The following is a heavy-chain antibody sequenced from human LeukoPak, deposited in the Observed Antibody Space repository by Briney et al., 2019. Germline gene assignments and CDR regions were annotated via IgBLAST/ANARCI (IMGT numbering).Heavy chain of an antibody. CDR1: GFTFSSYG. Sequence: PGGSLRLSCAASGFTFSSYGMHWVRQAPGKGLEYVLGISSNGGSTYYANSVKGRFTISRDNSKNTLYLQMGSLRVEDMAVYYYAREYSSSSVDYWGQGTLVTVSS. CDR2: ISSNGGST. CDR3: AREYSSSSVDY. D-gene: IGHD6-6*01. V-gene: IGHV3-64*01. J-gene: IGHJ4*02.